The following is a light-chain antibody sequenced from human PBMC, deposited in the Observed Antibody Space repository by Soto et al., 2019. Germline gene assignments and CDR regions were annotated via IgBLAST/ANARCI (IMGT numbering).Light chain of an antibody. J-gene: IGKJ3*01. CDR2: DAS. CDR3: QQYNKWPPIT. CDR1: ENISSN. Sequence: EIVMMQSPATLSVSPGERATLSCRASENISSNLTWYQQKPGQAPGLLIYDASTRATGIPARFSGSGSGTEFTLTISSLQSEDFAVYYCQQYNKWPPITFGPGTKVDIK. V-gene: IGKV3-15*01.